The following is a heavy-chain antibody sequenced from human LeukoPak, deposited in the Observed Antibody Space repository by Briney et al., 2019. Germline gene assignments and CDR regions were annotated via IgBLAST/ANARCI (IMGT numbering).Heavy chain of an antibody. Sequence: SETLSLTCTVSGGSLSSYYRSWIRQPPGKGLEWIGYIYSRGLTRGSTNYNPSLKSRVTISVGTSKNQFSLKLSSVTAADTAVYYCARDQEYSGSYYRYFDYWGQGTLVTVSS. V-gene: IGHV4-59*01. J-gene: IGHJ4*02. D-gene: IGHD1-26*01. CDR3: ARDQEYSGSYYRYFDY. CDR1: GGSLSSYY. CDR2: IYSRGLTRGST.